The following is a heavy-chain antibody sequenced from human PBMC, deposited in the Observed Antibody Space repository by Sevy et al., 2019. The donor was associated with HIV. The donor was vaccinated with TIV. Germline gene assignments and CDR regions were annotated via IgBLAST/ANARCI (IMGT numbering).Heavy chain of an antibody. CDR1: GFTFSSYA. D-gene: IGHD5-18*01. J-gene: IGHJ3*02. CDR3: ARGSGRIQPWCAFDI. V-gene: IGHV3-30*04. CDR2: ISYDGSNK. Sequence: GGSLRLSCVASGFTFSSYAMHWVRQAPGKGLEWVAVISYDGSNKYYADSVKGRFTISRDNSKNTLYLQMNSLRAEDTAVYYCARGSGRIQPWCAFDIWGQGTMVTVSS.